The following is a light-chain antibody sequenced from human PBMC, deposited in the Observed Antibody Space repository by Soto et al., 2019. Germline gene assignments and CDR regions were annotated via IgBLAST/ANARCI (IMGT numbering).Light chain of an antibody. V-gene: IGLV2-14*01. CDR1: SSDVGGYNY. J-gene: IGLJ2*01. CDR2: DVS. Sequence: ALTQPASVSGSPGQSITISCTGTSSDVGGYNYVSWYQQHPGKAPKLMIYDVSNRPSGVSNRFSGSKSGNTASLTISGLQAEDEADYYCSSYTSSSTLEVFGGGTKLTVL. CDR3: SSYTSSSTLEV.